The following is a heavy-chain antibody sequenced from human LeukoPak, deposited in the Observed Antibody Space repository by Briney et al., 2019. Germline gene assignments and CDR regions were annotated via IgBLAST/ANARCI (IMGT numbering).Heavy chain of an antibody. CDR1: GFTFSSYS. CDR2: SSSSSSPI. J-gene: IGHJ5*02. CDR3: ARDHSSSWYRDWFDP. V-gene: IGHV3-48*01. Sequence: GGSLRLSCAASGFTFSSYSMNWVRQAPGKGLEWVSYSSSSSSPIYYADSVKGRFTISRDNFKNTLYLQMNSLRAEDTAVYYCARDHSSSWYRDWFDPWGQGTLVTVSS. D-gene: IGHD6-13*01.